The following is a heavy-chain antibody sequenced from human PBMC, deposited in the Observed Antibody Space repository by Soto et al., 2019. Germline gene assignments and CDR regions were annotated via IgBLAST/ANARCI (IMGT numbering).Heavy chain of an antibody. CDR3: ARRYGYYFDS. Sequence: QVQLQESGPGLMKPSETLSLTCTVSGGSISSYYWSWIRQPPGKGLEWIGYIYYSGSTNYNPSLKSRVTISVDTSNNQLSLKLSSVTAADTAVHYCARRYGYYFDSWGQGTLVTVSS. J-gene: IGHJ4*02. D-gene: IGHD4-17*01. CDR2: IYYSGST. V-gene: IGHV4-59*08. CDR1: GGSISSYY.